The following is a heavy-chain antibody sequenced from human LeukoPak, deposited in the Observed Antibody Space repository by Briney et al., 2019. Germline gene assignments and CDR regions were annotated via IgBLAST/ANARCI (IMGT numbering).Heavy chain of an antibody. D-gene: IGHD4-23*01. CDR3: AKAEGFFGGYYDH. CDR1: GFAFDDYA. V-gene: IGHV3-9*01. Sequence: GGSLRLSCAASGFAFDDYAIHWVRQAPGKGLEWVSGISWNSGSIDYADSVKGRFTISRDNAKNSLYLQMNSLRGGDTAFYYCAKAEGFFGGYYDHWGQGTLVTVSS. CDR2: ISWNSGSI. J-gene: IGHJ4*02.